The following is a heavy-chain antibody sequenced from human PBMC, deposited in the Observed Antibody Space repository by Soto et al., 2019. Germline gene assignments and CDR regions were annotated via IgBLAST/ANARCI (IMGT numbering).Heavy chain of an antibody. CDR3: ARSFGWYAIDQ. D-gene: IGHD6-19*01. CDR2: IHHSGST. CDR1: SASISSEQR. J-gene: IGHJ4*02. Sequence: PSETLSLTCAVSSASISSEQRWSWVRQPPGKGLEWIGEIHHSGSTNKNPSLKSRVTMSVDKSKNQFSLNLNSVTAADTAVYYYARSFGWYAIDQWGQGTLVTVS. V-gene: IGHV4-4*02.